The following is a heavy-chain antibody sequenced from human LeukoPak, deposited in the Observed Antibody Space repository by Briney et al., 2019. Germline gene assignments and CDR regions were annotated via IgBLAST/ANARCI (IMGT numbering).Heavy chain of an antibody. Sequence: PSETLSLTCTVSGGSISSYYWSWIRQPAGKGLEWIGRIYTSGSTNYNPSLKSRVTMSVDTSKNQFSLKLSSVTAADTAVYYCARTPSYDYVWGSYRIVYNWFDPWGQGTLVTVSS. CDR2: IYTSGST. V-gene: IGHV4-4*07. CDR3: ARTPSYDYVWGSYRIVYNWFDP. J-gene: IGHJ5*02. CDR1: GGSISSYY. D-gene: IGHD3-16*02.